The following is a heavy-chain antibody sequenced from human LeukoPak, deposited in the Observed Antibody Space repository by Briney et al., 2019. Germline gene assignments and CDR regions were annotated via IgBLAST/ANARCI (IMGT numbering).Heavy chain of an antibody. CDR2: ISGSGGST. Sequence: PGGSLRLSCAASGFTFSSYAMSWVRQAPGKGLEWVSAISGSGGSTYYADSVKGRFTISRDNSKNTLYLQMNSLRAEDTAVYYCAKGAVVVPAAIVDYFDYWGQGTLVTVSS. J-gene: IGHJ4*02. V-gene: IGHV3-23*01. CDR3: AKGAVVVPAAIVDYFDY. CDR1: GFTFSSYA. D-gene: IGHD2-2*02.